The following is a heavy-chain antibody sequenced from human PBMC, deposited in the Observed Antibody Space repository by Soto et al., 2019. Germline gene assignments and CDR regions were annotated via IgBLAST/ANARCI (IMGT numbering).Heavy chain of an antibody. CDR1: GFTFSNAW. J-gene: IGHJ4*02. CDR3: TTDIVVVPAAIPALTSY. CDR2: IKSKTDGGTT. Sequence: GGSLRLSCAASGFTFSNAWMSWVRQAPGKGLEWVGRIKSKTDGGTTDYAAPVKGRFTISRDDSKNTLYLQMNSLKTEDTAVYYCTTDIVVVPAAIPALTSYWGQGTLVTVSS. V-gene: IGHV3-15*01. D-gene: IGHD2-2*02.